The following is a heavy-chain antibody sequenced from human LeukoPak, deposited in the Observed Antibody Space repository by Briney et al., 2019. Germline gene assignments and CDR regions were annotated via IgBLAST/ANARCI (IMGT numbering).Heavy chain of an antibody. Sequence: GRSLRLSCAASGFTFDDYAMHWVRQAPGKGLEWVSGISWNSGSIGYADSVKGRFTISRDNAKNSLYLQMNSLRGEDTAVYYCAKRGHYDSSGLRAPFDYRGQGTLVTVSS. D-gene: IGHD3-22*01. CDR3: AKRGHYDSSGLRAPFDY. CDR1: GFTFDDYA. V-gene: IGHV3-9*01. CDR2: ISWNSGSI. J-gene: IGHJ4*02.